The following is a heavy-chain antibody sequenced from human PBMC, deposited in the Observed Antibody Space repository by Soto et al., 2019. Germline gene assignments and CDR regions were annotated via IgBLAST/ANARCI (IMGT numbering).Heavy chain of an antibody. J-gene: IGHJ3*02. V-gene: IGHV3-23*01. D-gene: IGHD3-9*01. Sequence: HLGGSLRRSCVASVFTFSNYAMAWVRQAPGKGLEWVSAITPSGGTTYYADSVKGRFTISRDNSKNTHFLQLSSLRAEDTALYYCVKVGIDLSDAFNIWGQGTKVTVS. CDR2: ITPSGGTT. CDR3: VKVGIDLSDAFNI. CDR1: VFTFSNYA.